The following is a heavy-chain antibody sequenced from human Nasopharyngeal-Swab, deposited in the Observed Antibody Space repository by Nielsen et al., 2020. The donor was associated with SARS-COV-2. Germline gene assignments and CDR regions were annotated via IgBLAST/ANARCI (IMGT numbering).Heavy chain of an antibody. J-gene: IGHJ4*02. CDR1: GYTFTGYY. V-gene: IGHV1-2*06. Sequence: ASVKVSCKASGYTFTGYYMHWVRQAPGQGLEWMGRINPNSGGTNYAQKFQGRVTMTRDTSISTAYMELSRLRSDDTAVYYCARVGNSGYCSGGSYYSLNYWGQGTLVTVSS. CDR2: INPNSGGT. CDR3: ARVGNSGYCSGGSYYSLNY. D-gene: IGHD2-15*01.